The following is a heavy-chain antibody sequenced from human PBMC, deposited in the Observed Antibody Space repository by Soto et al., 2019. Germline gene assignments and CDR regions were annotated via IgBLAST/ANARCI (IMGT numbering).Heavy chain of an antibody. J-gene: IGHJ3*02. V-gene: IGHV1-46*01. Sequence: ASVKVCCKASGDTFTSYYMHWVRQAPGQGLEWMGIINPSEGRASYAQKFQGRVTMTRDTSTSTVYMELSSLRSEDTAVYYCASHYPGYSSSWSVRAFDIWGQGTMVTVSS. CDR1: GDTFTSYY. D-gene: IGHD6-13*01. CDR3: ASHYPGYSSSWSVRAFDI. CDR2: INPSEGRA.